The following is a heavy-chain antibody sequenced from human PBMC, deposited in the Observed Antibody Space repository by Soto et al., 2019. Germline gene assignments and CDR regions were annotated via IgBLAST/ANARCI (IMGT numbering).Heavy chain of an antibody. CDR1: GYTFTSYA. D-gene: IGHD6-13*01. Sequence: QVQLVQSGAELKKPGASVKVSCKASGYTFTSYAMHWVRQAPGQRLEWMGWINAGHGNTKYSQKFQGRVTITRDTSASTDYMELSSLRSEDTAVYYCARDWFTLIAAANVWGQGTLVTVSS. CDR3: ARDWFTLIAAANV. J-gene: IGHJ4*02. CDR2: INAGHGNT. V-gene: IGHV1-3*01.